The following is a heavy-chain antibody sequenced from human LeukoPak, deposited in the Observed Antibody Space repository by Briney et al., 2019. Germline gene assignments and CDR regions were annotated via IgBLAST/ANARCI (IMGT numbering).Heavy chain of an antibody. V-gene: IGHV4-34*01. J-gene: IGHJ4*02. Sequence: SETLSLTCAVYGGSFSGYYWGWIRQPPGKGLEWIGEINHSGSTNYNPSLKSRVTISVDTSKNQFSLKLSSVTAADTAVYYCARGLQWLVKYYFDYWGQGTLVTVSS. CDR2: INHSGST. CDR1: GGSFSGYY. CDR3: ARGLQWLVKYYFDY. D-gene: IGHD6-19*01.